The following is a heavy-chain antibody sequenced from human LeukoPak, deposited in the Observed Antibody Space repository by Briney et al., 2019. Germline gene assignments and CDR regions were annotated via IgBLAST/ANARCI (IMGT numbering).Heavy chain of an antibody. CDR1: GFTFEDNG. Sequence: GGSLRLSCAASGFTFEDNGMHWVRQVPGKGLEWVSGISWNGGSTGYADSVKGRFTISRDNAKNSLFLQMNSLRAEDTAFYYCARILGYGYPGASLLWGQGTQVTVSS. CDR3: ARILGYGYPGASLL. J-gene: IGHJ4*02. CDR2: ISWNGGST. V-gene: IGHV3-20*04. D-gene: IGHD5-18*01.